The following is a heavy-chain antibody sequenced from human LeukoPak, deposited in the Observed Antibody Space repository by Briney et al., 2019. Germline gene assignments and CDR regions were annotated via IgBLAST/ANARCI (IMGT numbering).Heavy chain of an antibody. CDR2: IKDDGSTT. Sequence: GGSLRLSCAVSGFTFGGRLMHWVRQAPGKGLVWVALIKDDGSTTNYADSVKGRFTASRDDAKNTVYLQMSSLRAEDTAVYYCYPLAFVTNWGQGTLVTVSS. J-gene: IGHJ4*02. CDR1: GFTFGGRL. CDR3: YPLAFVTN. V-gene: IGHV3-74*01. D-gene: IGHD2-8*01.